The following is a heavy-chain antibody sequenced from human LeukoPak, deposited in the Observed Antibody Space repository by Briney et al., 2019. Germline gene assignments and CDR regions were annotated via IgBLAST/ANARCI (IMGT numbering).Heavy chain of an antibody. J-gene: IGHJ5*02. Sequence: ASVKVSCKASGYTFTTYDINWVRQTTGQGLEWMGWMNPNSGNTGYAQKFQGRVTMTRNTSISTAYMELSSLRSEDTAVYYCARVFPSQYCSSTSCYNRRYNWFDPWGQGTLVTVSS. D-gene: IGHD2-2*02. CDR1: GYTFTTYD. CDR2: MNPNSGNT. V-gene: IGHV1-8*01. CDR3: ARVFPSQYCSSTSCYNRRYNWFDP.